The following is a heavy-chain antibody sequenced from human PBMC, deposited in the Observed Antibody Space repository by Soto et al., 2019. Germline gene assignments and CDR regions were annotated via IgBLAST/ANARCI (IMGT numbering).Heavy chain of an antibody. Sequence: ASVKVSCKASGGTFSSYAISWVRQAPGQGLEWMGGIIPIFGTANYAQKFQGRVTITADESMSTAYMELSSLRSEDTAVYYCARFVSGGSYSYWGQGTLVTVSS. CDR1: GGTFSSYA. CDR2: IIPIFGTA. D-gene: IGHD1-26*01. J-gene: IGHJ4*02. V-gene: IGHV1-69*13. CDR3: ARFVSGGSYSY.